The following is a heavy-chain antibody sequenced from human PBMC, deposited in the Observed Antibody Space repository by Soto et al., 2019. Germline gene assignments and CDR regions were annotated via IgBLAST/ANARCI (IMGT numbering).Heavy chain of an antibody. CDR2: IYYTGST. CDR3: ARRCSSSSFGY. J-gene: IGHJ4*02. D-gene: IGHD6-6*01. CDR1: GDSISSGGYF. V-gene: IGHV4-31*03. Sequence: QVQLQESGPGLVKPSQTLSLTCTVSGDSISSGGYFWNWIRQHPGKGLEWIGLIYYTGSTFYNPSLRSRVTFSVDTSKIHFSLKLTSGTAAGTAVYFCARRCSSSSFGYWGQGTLLTVFS.